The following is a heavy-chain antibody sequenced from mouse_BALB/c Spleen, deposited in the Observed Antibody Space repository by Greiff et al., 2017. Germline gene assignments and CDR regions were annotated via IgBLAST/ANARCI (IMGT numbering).Heavy chain of an antibody. CDR1: GFSLTGYG. CDR3: ASKLYIDAGAMDY. CDR2: IWGDGST. V-gene: IGHV2-6-7*01. Sequence: VKLMESGPGLVAPSQSLSITCTVSGFSLTGYGVNWVRQPPGKGLEWLGMIWGDGSTDYNSALKSRLSISKDNSKSQVFLKMNSLQTDDTARYYCASKLYIDAGAMDYWGQGTSVTVSS. J-gene: IGHJ4*01.